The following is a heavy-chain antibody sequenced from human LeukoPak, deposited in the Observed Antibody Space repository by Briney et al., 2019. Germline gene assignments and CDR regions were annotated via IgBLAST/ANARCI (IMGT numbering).Heavy chain of an antibody. V-gene: IGHV3-7*01. D-gene: IGHD4-17*01. CDR3: ASLDPAVTTEGGDS. J-gene: IGHJ5*01. Sequence: GGSLRLSCAASGFTFSSYAMSWVRQAPGKGLEWVANIKQDGSEKYYVDSVKGRFTISRDNAKNSLYLQMNSLRAEDTAVYYCASLDPAVTTEGGDSWGQGTLVAVSS. CDR1: GFTFSSYA. CDR2: IKQDGSEK.